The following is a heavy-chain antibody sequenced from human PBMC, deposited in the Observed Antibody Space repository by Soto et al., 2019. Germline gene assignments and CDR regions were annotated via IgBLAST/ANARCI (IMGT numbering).Heavy chain of an antibody. Sequence: QVQLQESGPGLVQPSQTLSLTCTVSGGSISSGDYYWTWIRQSPGKGLEWIGYIYSSGTTYYSPSLKSRVSMSVDTSKNQFSLNLSSVTAADTALYYCARGHRFGESKNDYWGQGTLVTVSS. D-gene: IGHD3-10*01. V-gene: IGHV4-30-4*01. CDR2: IYSSGTT. CDR1: GGSISSGDYY. CDR3: ARGHRFGESKNDY. J-gene: IGHJ4*02.